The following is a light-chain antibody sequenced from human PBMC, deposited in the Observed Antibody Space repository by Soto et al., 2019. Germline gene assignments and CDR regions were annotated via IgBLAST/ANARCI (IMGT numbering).Light chain of an antibody. CDR3: QQYGSSSIT. CDR1: QSVSSSY. J-gene: IGKJ5*01. Sequence: EIVLTQSPGTLSLSPGERATLSCRASQSVSSSYLAWYQQKPGQAPRLLIYAASIRATDIPDRFSGSGPGTDFTLTISRLEPEDFAVFYCQQYGSSSITFGQGTRLEIK. V-gene: IGKV3-20*01. CDR2: AAS.